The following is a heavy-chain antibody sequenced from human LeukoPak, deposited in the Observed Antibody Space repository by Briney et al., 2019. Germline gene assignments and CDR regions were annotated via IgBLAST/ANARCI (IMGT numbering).Heavy chain of an antibody. V-gene: IGHV3-7*01. CDR2: IRQDGSDK. Sequence: GGSLRLSCAASGFTFSAYWMSWVRQAPGKGLEWVANIRQDGSDKFYVDSVKGRFTISRDNAKNSLYLQMNSLRAEDTAVYYCARDGGSAMPFDYWGQGTLVTVSS. J-gene: IGHJ4*02. CDR3: ARDGGSAMPFDY. CDR1: GFTFSAYW. D-gene: IGHD2-2*01.